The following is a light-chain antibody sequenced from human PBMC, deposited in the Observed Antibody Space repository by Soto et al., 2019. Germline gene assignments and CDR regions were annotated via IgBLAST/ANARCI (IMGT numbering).Light chain of an antibody. Sequence: DVQMTQSPSTLSASVGDRVTITCRASQSISYWLAWYQQKPGKAPKLLIYKASNLESGAPSRFSGSGSGTEFTLTISSLLPDDFATYYCQHYNSYWYTFGQGTKLEIK. CDR2: KAS. CDR3: QHYNSYWYT. J-gene: IGKJ2*01. CDR1: QSISYW. V-gene: IGKV1-5*03.